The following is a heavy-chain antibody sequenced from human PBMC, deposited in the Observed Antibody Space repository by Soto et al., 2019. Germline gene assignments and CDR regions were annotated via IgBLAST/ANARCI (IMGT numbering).Heavy chain of an antibody. CDR3: ARDTSNYFDF. CDR1: GYTFNTYY. CDR2: ISTYNGNT. D-gene: IGHD2-2*01. J-gene: IGHJ4*02. Sequence: ASVKVSCKASGYTFNTYYISWLRQAPGQWLEGIGWISTYNGNTNYVPKFQGRITMTTDTYTSPAYMELRSLRSDDTALYFCARDTSNYFDFWGQGTPVTVSS. V-gene: IGHV1-18*01.